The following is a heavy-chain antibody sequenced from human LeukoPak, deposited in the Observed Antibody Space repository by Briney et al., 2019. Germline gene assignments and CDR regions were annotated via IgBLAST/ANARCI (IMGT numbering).Heavy chain of an antibody. CDR3: ARDLAPNIVIVPPAMRRGASDS. CDR1: GGTFTSYA. Sequence: ASVKVSCKASGGTFTSYAISWVRQAPGQGLEWMGRIIPILTMANFAQKFQGRVTLTADKSTSTAYMELSSLRSEDTAVYYCARDLAPNIVIVPPAMRRGASDSWGQGTLVTVSS. CDR2: IIPILTMA. V-gene: IGHV1-69*04. D-gene: IGHD2-2*01. J-gene: IGHJ4*02.